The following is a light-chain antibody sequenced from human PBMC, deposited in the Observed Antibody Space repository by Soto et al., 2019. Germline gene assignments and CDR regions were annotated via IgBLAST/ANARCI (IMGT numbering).Light chain of an antibody. CDR2: KAS. J-gene: IGKJ4*01. CDR1: QDIGSW. Sequence: DIQMTQSPSTLSASVGDRVTITCRASQDIGSWLAWYQQKPGKAPKVLIYKASTLESGVPSRFSGSGSGTAFTLTISSLQPDDFATYHCQQYYSYPLSFGGGTKVEIK. CDR3: QQYYSYPLS. V-gene: IGKV1-5*03.